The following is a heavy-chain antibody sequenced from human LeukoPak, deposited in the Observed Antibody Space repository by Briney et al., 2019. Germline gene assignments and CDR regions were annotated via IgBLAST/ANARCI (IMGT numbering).Heavy chain of an antibody. CDR1: GFTFSSYE. J-gene: IGHJ4*02. D-gene: IGHD2-2*03. Sequence: QRGGSLRLSCAASGFTFSSYEMQWVGQAPGKGLEWVSYICSRVISIYYSASFNRRFTVSSDNAKNSLYLQMNSLRAEDTAFYYCATAGGDLGAYTEGCDWILYYWGQGTLVTISS. CDR2: ICSRVISI. CDR3: ATAGGDLGAYTEGCDWILYY. V-gene: IGHV3-48*03.